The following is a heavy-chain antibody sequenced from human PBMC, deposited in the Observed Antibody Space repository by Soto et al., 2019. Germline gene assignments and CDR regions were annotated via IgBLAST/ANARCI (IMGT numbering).Heavy chain of an antibody. D-gene: IGHD3-22*01. CDR2: ISYNSNSI. Sequence: EVQLVESGGGLVQPGRSLRLSCAASGFTFNNYAMHWVRQAPGKGLEWVSGISYNSNSIAYADSVKGRFTVSRDNAKSSLYLQMNSLRSDDTAFYYCAKDIGSDGHYYTGTPDYWGQGTLVTVSS. J-gene: IGHJ4*02. CDR1: GFTFNNYA. CDR3: AKDIGSDGHYYTGTPDY. V-gene: IGHV3-9*01.